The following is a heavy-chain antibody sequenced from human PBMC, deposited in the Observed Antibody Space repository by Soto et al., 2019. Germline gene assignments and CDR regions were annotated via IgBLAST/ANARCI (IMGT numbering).Heavy chain of an antibody. CDR1: GYTFTSYG. J-gene: IGHJ6*03. Sequence: ASVKVSCKASGYTFTSYGISWVRQAPGQGLEWMGWISAYNGNTNYAQKLQGRVTMTTDTSTSTAYMELRSLRSDDTAVYYCARTDQYEYCSSTSCYYYYMDVWGKGTTVTVSS. V-gene: IGHV1-18*01. D-gene: IGHD2-2*01. CDR2: ISAYNGNT. CDR3: ARTDQYEYCSSTSCYYYYMDV.